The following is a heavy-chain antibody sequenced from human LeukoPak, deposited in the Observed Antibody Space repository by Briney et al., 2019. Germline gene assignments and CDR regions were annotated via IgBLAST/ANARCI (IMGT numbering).Heavy chain of an antibody. J-gene: IGHJ4*02. CDR3: ARVEWNYSFDY. D-gene: IGHD1-7*01. V-gene: IGHV1-69*06. Sequence: ASVKVSCKASGGTFSSYAISWVRQAPGQGLEWMGGIIPIFGTANYAQKFQGRVTITADKSTSTAYMELSSLRSDDTAVYYSARVEWNYSFDYWGQGTLVTVSS. CDR2: IIPIFGTA. CDR1: GGTFSSYA.